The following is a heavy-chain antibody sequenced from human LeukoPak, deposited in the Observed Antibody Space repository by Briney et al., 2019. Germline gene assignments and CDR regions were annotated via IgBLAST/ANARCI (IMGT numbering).Heavy chain of an antibody. CDR3: VKDPSGNYFYFDY. V-gene: IGHV3-64D*09. D-gene: IGHD1-26*01. CDR1: GFTFSSFA. Sequence: PGGSLRLSCSASGFTFSSFAMFWIRQAPGKGLEYVSGISSDGGRTNYADSVKARFTISRDNSKVTLYLQMTSLRPEDTAIYYCVKDPSGNYFYFDYWGQGTLVTVSS. CDR2: ISSDGGRT. J-gene: IGHJ4*02.